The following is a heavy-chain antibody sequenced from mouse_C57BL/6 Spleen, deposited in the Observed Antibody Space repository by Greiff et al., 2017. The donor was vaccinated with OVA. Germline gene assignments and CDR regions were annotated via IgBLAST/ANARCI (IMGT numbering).Heavy chain of an antibody. CDR3: ASSGTGRGYFDD. V-gene: IGHV1-39*01. CDR1: GYSFTDYN. J-gene: IGHJ2*01. D-gene: IGHD4-1*01. Sequence: EVKLVESGPELVKPGASVKISCKASGYSFTDYNMNWVKQSNGKSLEWIGVINPNYGTTSYNQKFKGKATLTVDQSSSTAYMQLNSLTSEDSAVYYCASSGTGRGYFDDWGKGTTLTVSS. CDR2: INPNYGTT.